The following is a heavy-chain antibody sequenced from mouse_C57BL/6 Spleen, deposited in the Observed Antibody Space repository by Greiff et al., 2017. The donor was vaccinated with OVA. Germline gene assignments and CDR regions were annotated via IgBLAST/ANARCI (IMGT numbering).Heavy chain of an antibody. CDR2: INPGSGGT. CDR1: GYAFTNYL. V-gene: IGHV1-54*01. D-gene: IGHD2-5*01. CDR3: ARDAYYSNYDY. J-gene: IGHJ2*01. Sequence: VQLQQSGAELVRPGTSVKVSCKASGYAFTNYLIEWVKQRPGQGLEWIGVINPGSGGTNYNEKFKGKATLTADKSTSTAYMQLSSLTSEDSAVYFCARDAYYSNYDYWGQGTTLTVSS.